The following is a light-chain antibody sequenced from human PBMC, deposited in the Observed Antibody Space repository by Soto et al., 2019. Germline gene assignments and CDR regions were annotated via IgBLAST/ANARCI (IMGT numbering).Light chain of an antibody. CDR3: RHYDGFPWT. J-gene: IGKJ1*01. V-gene: IGKV1-5*03. CDR1: QNISNW. CDR2: KAS. Sequence: DIQMTQSPSTLSASIGDRVTITCRASQNISNWLAWYQQKPGKAPKLLIYKASSLEGGVPSRFSGSASGTEFTLPISSLQPDDFATYYCRHYDGFPWTFGQGTKVEIK.